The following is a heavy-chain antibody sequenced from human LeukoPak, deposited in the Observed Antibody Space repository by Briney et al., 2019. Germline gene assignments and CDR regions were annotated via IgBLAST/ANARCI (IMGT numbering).Heavy chain of an antibody. CDR3: ARDGDDTTHR. D-gene: IGHD2/OR15-2a*01. CDR1: DLTVGRNY. J-gene: IGHJ4*02. CDR2: IYCGGKT. Sequence: GGSLRLSCAASDLTVGRNYMTWVRQAPGKGLEWVSVIYCGGKTFYAARVKGRFTISRDDSKNTLYLQMNSPIAEDTAIYYCARDGDDTTHRWRQGTLLTVPS. V-gene: IGHV3-53*01.